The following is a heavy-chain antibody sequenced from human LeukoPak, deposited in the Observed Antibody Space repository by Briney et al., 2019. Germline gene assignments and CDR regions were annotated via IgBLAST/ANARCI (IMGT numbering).Heavy chain of an antibody. J-gene: IGHJ4*02. D-gene: IGHD3-16*02. CDR2: IFYSGST. Sequence: SETLSLTCTVSGGSISSSSHYWGWIRQPPGKGLEWTASIFYSGSTYYNPSLKSRVTISVDTSKNQFSLKLTSVTAADTAVYYCARFDRGGGYFDYWGQGTLVTVSS. CDR3: ARFDRGGGYFDY. V-gene: IGHV4-39*01. CDR1: GGSISSSSHY.